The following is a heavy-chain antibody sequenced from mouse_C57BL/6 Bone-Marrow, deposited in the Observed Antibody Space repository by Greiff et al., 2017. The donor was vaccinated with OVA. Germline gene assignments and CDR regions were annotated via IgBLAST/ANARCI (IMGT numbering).Heavy chain of an antibody. D-gene: IGHD4-1*01. CDR1: GYTFTSYG. CDR3: AQGPGTGYFDV. J-gene: IGHJ1*03. Sequence: VKLQQSGAELARPGASVKLSCKASGYTFTSYGISWVKQGTGQGLEWIGEIYPRSGNTYYNEKFKGKATLTADKSSSTAYMELRSLTSEDSAVYFCAQGPGTGYFDVWGTGTTVTVSS. CDR2: IYPRSGNT. V-gene: IGHV1-81*01.